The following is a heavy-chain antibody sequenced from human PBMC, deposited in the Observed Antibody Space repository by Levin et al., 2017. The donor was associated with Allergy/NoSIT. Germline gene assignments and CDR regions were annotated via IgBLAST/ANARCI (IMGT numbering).Heavy chain of an antibody. CDR1: GFTVSSKY. D-gene: IGHD3-10*01. CDR2: IYSTERT. V-gene: IGHV3-66*01. J-gene: IGHJ4*02. CDR3: AGEGSVRSWSPLDY. Sequence: GGSLRLSCAASGFTVSSKYMSWVRQAPGKGLEWLSVIYSTERTEYAVSVKGRFTISRDISKNTVYLQMNGLTVEDTAIYYCAGEGSVRSWSPLDYWGQGTLVTVSS.